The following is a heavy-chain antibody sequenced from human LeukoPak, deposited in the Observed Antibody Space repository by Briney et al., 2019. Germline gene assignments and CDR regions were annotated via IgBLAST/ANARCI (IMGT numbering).Heavy chain of an antibody. D-gene: IGHD3-10*01. CDR2: IIPIFGTA. J-gene: IGHJ5*02. CDR3: ARALGESLRPNQFDP. Sequence: GSSVKVSCKASGGTFSSYAISWMRQAPGQGLEWMGGIIPIFGTANYAQKFQGRVAITADESTSTAYMELSSLRSEDTAVYYCARALGESLRPNQFDPWGQGTLVTVSS. V-gene: IGHV1-69*01. CDR1: GGTFSSYA.